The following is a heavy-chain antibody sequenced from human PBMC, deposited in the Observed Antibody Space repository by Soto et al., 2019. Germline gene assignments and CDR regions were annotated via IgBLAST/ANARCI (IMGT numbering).Heavy chain of an antibody. J-gene: IGHJ4*01. Sequence: GGSLRLSCAVSGLTFSTYAMSWVRQVPGKGLEWVSSISNSGGNTYYADSVKGRFTISRDNSENTLYLQMNSLRAEDTGVYYCAKRGAYLDYWGHGTLVTVSS. CDR3: AKRGAYLDY. CDR2: ISNSGGNT. V-gene: IGHV3-23*01. CDR1: GLTFSTYA.